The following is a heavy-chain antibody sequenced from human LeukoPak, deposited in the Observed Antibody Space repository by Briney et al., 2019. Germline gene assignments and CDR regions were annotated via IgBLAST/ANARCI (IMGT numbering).Heavy chain of an antibody. Sequence: GGSLRLSCAASGFTFSSYEMNWVRQAPGKGLEWVSYISSSGSTIYYADSVKGRFTISRDNGKNSLYLQMNSLRAEDTAVYYCARDSTGYSYGYARFDYWGQGTLVTVSS. CDR2: ISSSGSTI. V-gene: IGHV3-48*03. CDR1: GFTFSSYE. J-gene: IGHJ4*02. D-gene: IGHD5-18*01. CDR3: ARDSTGYSYGYARFDY.